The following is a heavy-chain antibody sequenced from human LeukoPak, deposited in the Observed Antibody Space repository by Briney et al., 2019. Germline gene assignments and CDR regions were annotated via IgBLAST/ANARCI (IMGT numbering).Heavy chain of an antibody. V-gene: IGHV1-8*01. CDR3: ARGAVAVAGNWFDP. D-gene: IGHD6-19*01. Sequence: GASVKVSCKASGYTFTSYDINWVRQAAGQGLEWMGWMNPNSGNTGYAQKFQGRVTMTRNTSITTAYMELSSLRSDDTAVYYCARGAVAVAGNWFDPGGQGTLVTVSS. CDR2: MNPNSGNT. J-gene: IGHJ5*02. CDR1: GYTFTSYD.